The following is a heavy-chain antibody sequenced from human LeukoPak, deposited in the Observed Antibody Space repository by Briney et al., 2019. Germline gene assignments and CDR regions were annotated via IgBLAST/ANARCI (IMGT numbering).Heavy chain of an antibody. CDR2: ISYNGST. CDR3: ARHPY. J-gene: IGHJ4*02. V-gene: IGHV4-59*08. CDR1: GDSISSYY. Sequence: PSETLSLTCTVSGDSISSYYWSWIRQPPGKGLEWIGFISYNGSTSYNPSLKSRVTISVDTSKNQFSLKLNSVTAADTAVYYCARHPYWGQGTLVTVSS.